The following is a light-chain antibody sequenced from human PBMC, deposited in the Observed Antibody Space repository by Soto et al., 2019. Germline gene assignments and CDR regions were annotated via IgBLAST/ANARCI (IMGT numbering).Light chain of an antibody. CDR1: QSVSSSY. Sequence: EIVLTQSPGTLSLSPGERATLSCRASQSVSSSYLAWYQQKPGQAPRLLIYGSSSRATGSPDRFSGSGSGTDFTLTISRLEPEDFAVYYCQQYGTSSWTFGQGPKVEI. CDR3: QQYGTSSWT. CDR2: GSS. J-gene: IGKJ1*01. V-gene: IGKV3-20*01.